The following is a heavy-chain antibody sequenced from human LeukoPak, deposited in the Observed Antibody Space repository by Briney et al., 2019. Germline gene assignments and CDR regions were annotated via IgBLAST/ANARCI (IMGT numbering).Heavy chain of an antibody. J-gene: IGHJ3*02. CDR3: ARDLLKYQLLTDAFDI. CDR1: GYTFDSYG. D-gene: IGHD2-2*01. CDR2: ISAYNGNT. Sequence: ASVKVSCKASGYTFDSYGISWGRQAPGPGLGWMGWISAYNGNTNYAQNLQDRLTINTDTTTSTAYMELRSLRSDDSAVYYCARDLLKYQLLTDAFDIWGQGTMVTVSS. V-gene: IGHV1-18*01.